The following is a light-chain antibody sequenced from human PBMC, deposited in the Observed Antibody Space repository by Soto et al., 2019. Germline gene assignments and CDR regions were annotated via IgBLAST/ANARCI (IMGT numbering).Light chain of an antibody. CDR2: DAS. CDR1: QSVSSD. Sequence: LTHSPATPSVSPGERATLSCRASQSVSSDLAWYQQHPGQAPRLLIYDASTRPTCLPARFRGRVSVTDCTLTIIRLDAEEWAVYYWQQRKNWPPSWTSGQGTMA. J-gene: IGKJ1*01. V-gene: IGKV3-11*01. CDR3: QQRKNWPPSWT.